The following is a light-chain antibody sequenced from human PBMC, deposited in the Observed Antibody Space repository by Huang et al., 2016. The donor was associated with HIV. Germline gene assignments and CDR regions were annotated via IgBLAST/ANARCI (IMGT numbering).Light chain of an antibody. V-gene: IGKV1-39*01. CDR2: GAS. Sequence: DIQMTQSPSSLSASVGDRVTITCRTSDNLANSLNWYQQKSGAAPVLLIYGASTLQTGVSSRFSGGGSVTYFTLTITNLRPEDFATYYCQQSHSTPHTFGQWTRLE. CDR1: DNLANS. CDR3: QQSHSTPHT. J-gene: IGKJ2*01.